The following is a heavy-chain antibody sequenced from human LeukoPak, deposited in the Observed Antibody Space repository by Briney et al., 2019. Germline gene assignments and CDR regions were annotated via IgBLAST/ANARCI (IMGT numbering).Heavy chain of an antibody. CDR2: ISYDGSNK. V-gene: IGHV3-30*04. D-gene: IGHD2-21*02. Sequence: GGSLRLSCAASGFTFSSYAMHWVRQAPGKGLEWVAVISYDGSNKYYADSVKGRFTISRDNSKNTLYLQMNSLRAEDTAVYYCARDRDGGGDYVKGNFDYWGQGTLVTVSS. CDR1: GFTFSSYA. CDR3: ARDRDGGGDYVKGNFDY. J-gene: IGHJ4*02.